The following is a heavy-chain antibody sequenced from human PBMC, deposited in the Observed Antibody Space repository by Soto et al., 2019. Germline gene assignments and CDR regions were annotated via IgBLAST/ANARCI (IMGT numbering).Heavy chain of an antibody. Sequence: ASVKVSCKTSGYNFVTYGITWVRPAPGQGLEWMGWISVYSGNTHYAQKFHDRVTLTTDTSTTTAYMDLRNLTSDDSAFYYCARNTPFFESSGSADYWGQGTLVTVSS. J-gene: IGHJ4*02. CDR3: ARNTPFFESSGSADY. D-gene: IGHD3-22*01. CDR1: GYNFVTYG. V-gene: IGHV1-18*01. CDR2: ISVYSGNT.